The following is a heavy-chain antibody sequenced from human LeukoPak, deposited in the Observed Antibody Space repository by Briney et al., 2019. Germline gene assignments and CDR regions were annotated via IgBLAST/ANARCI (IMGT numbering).Heavy chain of an antibody. J-gene: IGHJ6*02. CDR3: ARLRYYAVDV. V-gene: IGHV3-48*01. CDR1: GFTFNTFD. Sequence: PGGSLRLSCAASGFTFNTFDMTWVRQAPGKGLEWVSYISSGSSSRYYADSVKGRFTISRDNAKNSLYLQMNGLRAEDTAVYFCARLRYYAVDVWGQGTTVIVSS. CDR2: ISSGSSSR.